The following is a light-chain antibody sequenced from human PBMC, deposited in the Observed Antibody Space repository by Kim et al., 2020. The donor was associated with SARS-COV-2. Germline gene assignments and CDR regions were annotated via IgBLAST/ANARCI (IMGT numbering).Light chain of an antibody. Sequence: EIVLTQSPATLSLSPGERATLSCRASQSITGYLAWYQQKPGQAPRLLMYDASSRATGIPSRFSGSGSGTDFTLTISSLDPEDFAVYYCQLSDTWVTFGGGTKVDIK. CDR2: DAS. J-gene: IGKJ4*01. CDR3: QLSDTWVT. CDR1: QSITGY. V-gene: IGKV3-11*01.